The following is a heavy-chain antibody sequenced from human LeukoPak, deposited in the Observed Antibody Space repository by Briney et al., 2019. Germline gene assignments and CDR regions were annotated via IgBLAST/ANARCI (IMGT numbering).Heavy chain of an antibody. CDR3: ARHTGYDFAFDY. V-gene: IGHV3-48*03. Sequence: GGSLRLSCVASGFSFSSYEINWVRQAPGKGLEWVSYISSSGRTIHYADSVKGRFSISRDNAKNSLYLQMNSLRAEDTAVYYCARHTGYDFAFDYWGQGTLVTVSS. CDR2: ISSSGRTI. CDR1: GFSFSSYE. J-gene: IGHJ4*02. D-gene: IGHD5-12*01.